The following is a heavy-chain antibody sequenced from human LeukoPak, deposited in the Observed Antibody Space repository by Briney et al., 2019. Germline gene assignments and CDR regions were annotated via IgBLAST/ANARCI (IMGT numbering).Heavy chain of an antibody. Sequence: GGSLRLSCVVSGFTFSDYYMSWIRQAPGKGLERVSYISSRSSYTNYADSVKGRFTISRDNAKNSLYLQMNSLRAEDTAVYYCARDHGPGRLEEVSDYWGQGTLVTVSS. CDR3: ARDHGPGRLEEVSDY. D-gene: IGHD3-16*02. V-gene: IGHV3-11*06. CDR2: ISSRSSYT. CDR1: GFTFSDYY. J-gene: IGHJ4*02.